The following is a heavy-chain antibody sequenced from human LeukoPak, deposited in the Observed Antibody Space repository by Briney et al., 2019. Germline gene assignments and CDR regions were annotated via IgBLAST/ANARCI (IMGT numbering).Heavy chain of an antibody. D-gene: IGHD5-12*01. CDR2: IYYSGST. Sequence: SETLSLTCTVSGGSISSYCWSWIRQPPGKGLEWIGYIYYSGSTNYNPSLKSRVTISVDTSKNQFSLKLSSVTAADTAVYYCARGKWHYYFDYWGQGTLVTVSS. V-gene: IGHV4-59*01. CDR3: ARGKWHYYFDY. J-gene: IGHJ4*02. CDR1: GGSISSYC.